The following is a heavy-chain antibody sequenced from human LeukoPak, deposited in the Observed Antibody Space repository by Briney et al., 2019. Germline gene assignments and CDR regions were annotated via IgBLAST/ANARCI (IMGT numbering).Heavy chain of an antibody. J-gene: IGHJ6*02. V-gene: IGHV1-69*13. D-gene: IGHD2-2*01. CDR3: ARDRFVVVPAAMYYYGMDV. CDR2: IIPVFGTA. Sequence: SVTVSCKASGGTFSSYAISWVRQAPGQGLEWMGGIIPVFGTANYAQKFQGRVTITADESTSTAYMELSSLRSEDTAVYYCARDRFVVVPAAMYYYGMDVWGQGTTVTVSS. CDR1: GGTFSSYA.